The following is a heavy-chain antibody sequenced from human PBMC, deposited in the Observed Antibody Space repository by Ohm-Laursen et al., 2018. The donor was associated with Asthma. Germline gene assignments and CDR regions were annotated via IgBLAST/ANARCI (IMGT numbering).Heavy chain of an antibody. D-gene: IGHD2-15*01. V-gene: IGHV3-30-3*01. Sequence: SLRLSCAASGFTFSSFAMHWVRQAPGKGLEWVTIITFDGSWTSYAESVKGRFTISRDNAKNSLYLQMNSLRAEDTAVYYCARDSGHCSGGSCSGHFDYWGQGTLVTVSS. CDR2: ITFDGSWT. CDR1: GFTFSSFA. CDR3: ARDSGHCSGGSCSGHFDY. J-gene: IGHJ4*02.